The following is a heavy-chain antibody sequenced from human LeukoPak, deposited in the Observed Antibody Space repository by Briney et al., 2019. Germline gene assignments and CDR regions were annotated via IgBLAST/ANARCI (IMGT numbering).Heavy chain of an antibody. Sequence: GGSLRLSCAASGFIFSNYEINGVRQAPGEGLEWVSYISTSGNNKYYADSVKGRFTISRDNAKNSLYLQLNSLRVDDTAVYYCARGALWVLDYWGEGTLVSVSS. CDR1: GFIFSNYE. V-gene: IGHV3-48*03. CDR2: ISTSGNNK. D-gene: IGHD3-16*01. CDR3: ARGALWVLDY. J-gene: IGHJ4*02.